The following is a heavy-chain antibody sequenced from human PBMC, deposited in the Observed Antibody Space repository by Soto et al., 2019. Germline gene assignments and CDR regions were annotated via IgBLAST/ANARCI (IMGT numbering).Heavy chain of an antibody. CDR1: GGTFSSYA. V-gene: IGHV1-69*13. CDR2: IIPIFGTA. J-gene: IGHJ6*02. D-gene: IGHD4-17*01. CDR3: AREGLVLVPTTVSSDYYCYAMDV. Sequence: SVKVSCKASGGTFSSYAISWVRQAPGQGLEWMGGIIPIFGTANYAQKFQGRVTITADESTSTAYMELSSLRSEDTAVYYCAREGLVLVPTTVSSDYYCYAMDVWGQGALVTVSS.